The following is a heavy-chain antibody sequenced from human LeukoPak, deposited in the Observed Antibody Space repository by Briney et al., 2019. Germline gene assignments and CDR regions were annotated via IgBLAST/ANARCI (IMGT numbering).Heavy chain of an antibody. V-gene: IGHV3-48*03. CDR2: ISSSGSTI. CDR1: GFTFSSYE. CDR3: ARAKPKNMVRGLIMRRESRYYFDY. Sequence: PGGSLRLSCAASGFTFSSYEMNWVRQAPGKGLEWVSYISSSGSTIYYADSVKGRFTISRDNAKHSLYIQMNSLRAEDTAVYYCARAKPKNMVRGLIMRRESRYYFDYWGQGTLVTVSS. J-gene: IGHJ4*02. D-gene: IGHD3-10*01.